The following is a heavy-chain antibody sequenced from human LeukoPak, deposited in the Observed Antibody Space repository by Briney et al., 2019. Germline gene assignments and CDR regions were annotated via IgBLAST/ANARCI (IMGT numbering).Heavy chain of an antibody. D-gene: IGHD5-12*01. Sequence: GGSLRLSCTASGLTSTNYAMNWVRQAPGKGLEWVSVLIGSSGSTDYADSVKGRFTISRDNSKNTVFLQMNSLRAEDTAIYYCAKGAYDYIEIGYFDSWGQGTLVTVSS. J-gene: IGHJ4*02. V-gene: IGHV3-23*01. CDR1: GLTSTNYA. CDR3: AKGAYDYIEIGYFDS. CDR2: LIGSSGST.